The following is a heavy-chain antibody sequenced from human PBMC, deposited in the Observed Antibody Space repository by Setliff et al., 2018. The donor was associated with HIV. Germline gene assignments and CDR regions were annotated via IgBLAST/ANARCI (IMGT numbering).Heavy chain of an antibody. J-gene: IGHJ4*02. CDR3: ARGHYSSSSG. CDR1: GFTFRRYW. CDR2: IEKDGSEK. D-gene: IGHD6-6*01. Sequence: GESLKISCAASGFTFRRYWMNWVRQAPGKGLEWVANIEKDGSEKYYVDSVKGRFTISRDNAKNSLYLQMNSLRAEDTAVYYCARGHYSSSSGWGQGALVTVSS. V-gene: IGHV3-7*03.